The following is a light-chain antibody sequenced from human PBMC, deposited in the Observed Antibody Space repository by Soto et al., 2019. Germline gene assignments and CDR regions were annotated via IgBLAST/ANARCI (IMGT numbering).Light chain of an antibody. CDR1: SSDIGAYNY. V-gene: IGLV2-14*01. CDR3: CSYSGSSTLL. Sequence: QSALTQPASVSGSPGQSITISCTGTSSDIGAYNYVSWYQQHPGKAPKLLIYEVTNRPSGVSDRFSGSKSGNTASLTISGLQAEDEADYYCCSYSGSSTLLFGGGTKLTVL. CDR2: EVT. J-gene: IGLJ2*01.